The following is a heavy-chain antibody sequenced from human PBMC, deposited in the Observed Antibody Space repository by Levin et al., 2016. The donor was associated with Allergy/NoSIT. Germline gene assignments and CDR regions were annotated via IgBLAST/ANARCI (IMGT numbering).Heavy chain of an antibody. CDR3: VLTFGGVKSFDY. D-gene: IGHD3-16*01. Sequence: GGSLRLSCVASGFTFNSFWMHWVRQVPGEPLEWVSRINTDGTSTTYTSSVKGRFTISRDNTKNTLFLQMDTLRLEDTAVYYCVLTFGGVKSFDYWGQGTLVTVSS. CDR1: GFTFNSFW. V-gene: IGHV3-74*03. J-gene: IGHJ4*02. CDR2: INTDGTST.